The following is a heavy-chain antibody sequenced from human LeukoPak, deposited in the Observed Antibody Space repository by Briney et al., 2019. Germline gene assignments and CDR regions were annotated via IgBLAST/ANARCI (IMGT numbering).Heavy chain of an antibody. J-gene: IGHJ4*02. CDR3: ARWGFLDH. V-gene: IGHV5-51*01. CDR2: IYPDDSDT. CDR1: GYRFTSYW. Sequence: GESPKISCKGSGYRFTSYWIAWVRQMPGKGLEWMGIIYPDDSDTRYSPSFQGQVTISADKSINTAYLQWSSLKASDTAMYYCARWGFLDHWGQGTLVTVSS. D-gene: IGHD3-16*01.